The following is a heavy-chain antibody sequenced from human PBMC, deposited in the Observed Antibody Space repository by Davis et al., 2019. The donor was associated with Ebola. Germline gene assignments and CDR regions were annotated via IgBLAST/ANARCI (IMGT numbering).Heavy chain of an antibody. J-gene: IGHJ6*02. D-gene: IGHD2-15*01. Sequence: AASVKVSCKTSGYTFTNYDINWVRQATGQGLEWMGWMNPNSGNTGYAQKFQGRVTITADESTRTAYMELSSLRSEDTAVYYCARGGYCSGGSCTRAYYYGMDVWGQGTTVTVSS. V-gene: IGHV1-8*01. CDR3: ARGGYCSGGSCTRAYYYGMDV. CDR2: MNPNSGNT. CDR1: GYTFTNYD.